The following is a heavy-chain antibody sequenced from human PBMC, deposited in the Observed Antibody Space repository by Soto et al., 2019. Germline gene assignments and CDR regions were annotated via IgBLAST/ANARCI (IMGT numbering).Heavy chain of an antibody. D-gene: IGHD3-10*01. CDR3: ARGYNYYGSGSYPPLDH. CDR2: MNANSGNT. V-gene: IGHV1-8*01. J-gene: IGHJ4*02. CDR1: GYTFTSYD. Sequence: ASVKVSCKASGYTFTSYDINWVRQATGQGLEWMGWMNANSGNTGYAQKLQGRVTMTTDTSMSTAYMELRSLRSDDTAVYYCARGYNYYGSGSYPPLDHWGQGTLVTVSS.